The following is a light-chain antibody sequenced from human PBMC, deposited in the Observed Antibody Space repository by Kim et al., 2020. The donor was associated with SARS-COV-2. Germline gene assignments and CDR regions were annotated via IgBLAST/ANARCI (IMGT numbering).Light chain of an antibody. CDR3: YTASDNFGV. Sequence: SVSTGQTACIACSGAVLAKKYVRWFQQRPGQAPVLGIYKDSERPSGIPERFSGSSSGTTVTLTISGAQAEDEADYHCYTASDNFGVFGGGTQLTVL. J-gene: IGLJ3*02. CDR1: VLAKKY. CDR2: KDS. V-gene: IGLV3-27*01.